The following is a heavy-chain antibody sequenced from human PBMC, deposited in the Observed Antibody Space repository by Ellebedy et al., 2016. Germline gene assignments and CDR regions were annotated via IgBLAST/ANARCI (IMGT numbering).Heavy chain of an antibody. J-gene: IGHJ3*01. CDR2: VFHTGTT. CDR3: AKWNGDWNAYDV. V-gene: IGHV4-59*02. D-gene: IGHD1-1*01. CDR1: GGSVSSAY. Sequence: SETLSLTCNVSGGSVSSAYWNWIRRPPVKGLEWIGYVFHTGTTNYSPSLKSRVTMSVDTSKSQFSLGLTSVTAADTAVYYCAKWNGDWNAYDVWGQGTMVTVSS.